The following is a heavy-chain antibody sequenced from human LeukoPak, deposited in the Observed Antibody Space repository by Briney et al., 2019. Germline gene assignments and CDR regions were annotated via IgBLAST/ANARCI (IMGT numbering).Heavy chain of an antibody. CDR2: ISAYNGNT. D-gene: IGHD2-15*01. CDR1: GYTFTSYG. Sequence: ASVKVSCKASGYTFTSYGISWVRQAPGQGLEWMGWISAYNGNTNYAQKLQGRVTMTTDTSTSTAYMELRSLRSDDTAVYYCARGRSGDHCSGGSCYQDYWGQGTLVTVSS. J-gene: IGHJ4*02. V-gene: IGHV1-18*01. CDR3: ARGRSGDHCSGGSCYQDY.